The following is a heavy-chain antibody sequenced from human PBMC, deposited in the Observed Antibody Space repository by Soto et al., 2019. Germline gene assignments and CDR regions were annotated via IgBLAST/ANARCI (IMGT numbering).Heavy chain of an antibody. D-gene: IGHD2-21*01. CDR3: ARGHPTSYSPDHPYGY. CDR1: GGSISSYY. CDR2: IYYRGST. Sequence: SETLSLTCTVWGGSISSYYWSWIRQPPGKGLEWIGYIYYRGSTNYNPSLRSRVTISVDTSKNQFSLKLSSVAAADTAVYYCARGHPTSYSPDHPYGYWGQRALVPVS. V-gene: IGHV4-59*01. J-gene: IGHJ1*01.